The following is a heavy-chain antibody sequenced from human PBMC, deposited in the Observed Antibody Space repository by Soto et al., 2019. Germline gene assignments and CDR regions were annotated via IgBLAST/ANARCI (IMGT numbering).Heavy chain of an antibody. D-gene: IGHD3-3*01. CDR1: GFTFSSYW. Sequence: EVQLVESGGGLVQPGGSLRLSCAASGFTFSSYWMSWVRQAPGKGLEWVANIKQDGSEKYYVDSVKGRFTISRDNAKSSLYLQMNSLRAEDTAVYYCARNGQYYDFWSGYYNYYYYYMDVWGKGTTVTVSS. CDR3: ARNGQYYDFWSGYYNYYYYYMDV. J-gene: IGHJ6*03. V-gene: IGHV3-7*01. CDR2: IKQDGSEK.